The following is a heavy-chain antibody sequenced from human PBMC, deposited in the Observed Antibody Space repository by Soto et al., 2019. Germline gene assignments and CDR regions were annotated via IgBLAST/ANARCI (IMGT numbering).Heavy chain of an antibody. CDR1: GFTFNNSG. V-gene: IGHV3-13*05. D-gene: IGHD6-13*01. Sequence: PGGSLRLSCRVSGFTFNNSGMHWVRQATGKGLEWVSAIGTAGDPYYPGSVKGRFTISRENAKNSLYLQMNSLRAGDTAVYYGARANIAAAGAFDIWGQGTMVTVSS. J-gene: IGHJ3*02. CDR3: ARANIAAAGAFDI. CDR2: IGTAGDP.